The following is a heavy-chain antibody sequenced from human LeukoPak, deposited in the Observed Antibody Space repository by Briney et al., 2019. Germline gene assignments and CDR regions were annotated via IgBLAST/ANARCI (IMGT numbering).Heavy chain of an antibody. Sequence: SETLSLTCAVYGGSFSGYYWSWIRQPPGKGLEWIGEINHSGSTNYNPSLKSRVTISVDTSKNQFSLNLSSVTAADTAVYYCARPLRSSSWSSVDTSDIWGQGTMVTVSS. CDR1: GGSFSGYY. CDR2: INHSGST. J-gene: IGHJ3*02. V-gene: IGHV4-34*01. D-gene: IGHD6-13*01. CDR3: ARPLRSSSWSSVDTSDI.